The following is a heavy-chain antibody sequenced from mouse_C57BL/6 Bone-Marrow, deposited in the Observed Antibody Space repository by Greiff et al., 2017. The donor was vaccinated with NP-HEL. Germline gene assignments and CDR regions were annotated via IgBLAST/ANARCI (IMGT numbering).Heavy chain of an antibody. J-gene: IGHJ4*01. CDR3: ARRLLDYYAMDY. V-gene: IGHV5-12*01. CDR2: ISNGGGST. Sequence: EVQLVESGGGLVQPGGSLKLSCAASGFTFSDYYMYWVRQTPEKRLEWVAYISNGGGSTYYPDTVKGRFTISRDNAKNTLYLQMSRLKSEDTAMYYCARRLLDYYAMDYWGQGTSVTVSS. D-gene: IGHD2-3*01. CDR1: GFTFSDYY.